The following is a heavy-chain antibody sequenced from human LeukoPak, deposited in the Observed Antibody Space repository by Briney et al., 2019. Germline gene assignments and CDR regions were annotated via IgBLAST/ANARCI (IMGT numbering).Heavy chain of an antibody. D-gene: IGHD5-18*01. CDR2: IKSKTDGGTT. J-gene: IGHJ4*02. CDR3: TTELQLWFLYYFDY. Sequence: GGSLRLSCAASGFTFSNAWMSWVRQAPGKGLDWVGRIKSKTDGGTTDYAAPVKGRFSISRDDSKNTLYLQMNSLKTEDTAVYYCTTELQLWFLYYFDYWGQGTLVTVSS. V-gene: IGHV3-15*01. CDR1: GFTFSNAW.